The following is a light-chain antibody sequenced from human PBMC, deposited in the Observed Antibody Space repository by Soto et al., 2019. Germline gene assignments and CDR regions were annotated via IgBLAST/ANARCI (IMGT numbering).Light chain of an antibody. CDR1: SSNIGAGYD. J-gene: IGLJ1*01. Sequence: QSVLTQPPSVSGAPRQRITISRTGSSSNIGAGYDVHWYRQLPGTAPELLIFADTKRPSGVPDRFSGSKSGTSASLAITGLQAEDEADYYCQSYDSSLSGLYVFGTGTKLTVL. CDR2: ADT. CDR3: QSYDSSLSGLYV. V-gene: IGLV1-40*01.